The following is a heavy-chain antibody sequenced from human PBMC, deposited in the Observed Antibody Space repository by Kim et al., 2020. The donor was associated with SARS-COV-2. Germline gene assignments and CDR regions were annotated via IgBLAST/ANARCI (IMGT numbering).Heavy chain of an antibody. CDR1: GYTFTGYY. CDR2: INPNSGGT. V-gene: IGHV1-2*04. D-gene: IGHD4-17*01. Sequence: ASVKVSCKASGYTFTGYYMHWVRQAPGQGLEWMGWINPNSGGTNYAQKFQGWVTMTRDTSISTAYMELSRLRSDDTAVYYCARDFPYDYGDLYGMDVWGQGTTVTVSS. CDR3: ARDFPYDYGDLYGMDV. J-gene: IGHJ6*02.